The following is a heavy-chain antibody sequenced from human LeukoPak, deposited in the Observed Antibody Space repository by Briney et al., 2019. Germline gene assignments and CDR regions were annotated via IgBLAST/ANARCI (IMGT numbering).Heavy chain of an antibody. CDR1: VYTFTNYA. CDR2: IYPSTGKP. CDR3: ARAFQSLGGLSLPDY. J-gene: IGHJ4*02. Sequence: ASVKDSCMASVYTFTNYAMNWVRQAPGRGLEWMGWIYPSTGKPTYAQSFPGGFVFSLETPVSTQYLQTSNLKAEDTAVSFCARAFQSLGGLSLPDYWGQGNLVTVSS. D-gene: IGHD3-16*02. V-gene: IGHV7-4-1*02.